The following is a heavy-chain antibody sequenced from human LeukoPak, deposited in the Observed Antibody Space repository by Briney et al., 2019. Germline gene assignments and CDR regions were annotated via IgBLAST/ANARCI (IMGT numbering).Heavy chain of an antibody. Sequence: SETLSLTFTVSGGSISNYYWSWIRQPPGKGLEWIGYIYYSGSTNYNPSLKSRVTISVDTSKNQFSLKLSSVTAADTAVYYCASGLERGPYYYFYYMGVWGKGTTVTVSS. CDR1: GGSISNYY. CDR3: ASGLERGPYYYFYYMGV. J-gene: IGHJ6*03. V-gene: IGHV4-59*01. D-gene: IGHD1-1*01. CDR2: IYYSGST.